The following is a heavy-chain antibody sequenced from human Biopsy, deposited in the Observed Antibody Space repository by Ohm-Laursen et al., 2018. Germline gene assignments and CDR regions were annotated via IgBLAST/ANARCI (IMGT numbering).Heavy chain of an antibody. J-gene: IGHJ4*02. CDR3: ARGGPHVRAGGSAFDY. CDR2: ITTDRGRI. CDR1: GFTLSDG. V-gene: IGHV3-23*01. Sequence: SLSLSCSASGFTLSDGMIWVRQAPGPGLEWVSSITTDRGRIFYADSVRGRFTISRDNSKNPLYLQMKSLRAEDSAVYFCARGGPHVRAGGSAFDYWGQGTLVTVSS. D-gene: IGHD2-2*01.